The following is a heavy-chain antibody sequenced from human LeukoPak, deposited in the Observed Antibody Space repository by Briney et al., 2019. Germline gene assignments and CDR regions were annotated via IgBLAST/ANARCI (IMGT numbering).Heavy chain of an antibody. J-gene: IGHJ4*02. CDR2: IYYTGIT. D-gene: IGHD2-15*01. Sequence: PSETLSLTCTVSGGSMNTYYWSWTRQPPGKGLGWIGSIYYTGITTYNLSLQSRVTVSVDTSKNQFSLRLTSVTAADTAVYYCAGSPEYCSGGNCYRFDHWGQGTLVTVSS. CDR1: GGSMNTYY. V-gene: IGHV4-59*08. CDR3: AGSPEYCSGGNCYRFDH.